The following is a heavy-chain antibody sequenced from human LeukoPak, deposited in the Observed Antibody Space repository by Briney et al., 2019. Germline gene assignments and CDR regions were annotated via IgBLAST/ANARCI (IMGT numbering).Heavy chain of an antibody. V-gene: IGHV3-23*01. CDR1: GLTVSGYA. CDR3: AKVREYYFDY. Sequence: GGSLRVSCAASGLTVSGYAMAWVRQAPGKGLEWVSTIYDDNTYYADSVKGRFAISTDNSKNTLYLQMNSLRAEDTAVYYCAKVREYYFDYWGQGTLVTVSS. CDR2: IYDDNT. D-gene: IGHD3-10*01. J-gene: IGHJ4*02.